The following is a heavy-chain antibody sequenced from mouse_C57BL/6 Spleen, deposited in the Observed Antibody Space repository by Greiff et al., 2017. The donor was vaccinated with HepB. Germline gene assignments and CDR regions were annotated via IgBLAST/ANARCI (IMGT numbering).Heavy chain of an antibody. CDR3: ARKRKSSGYIDY. V-gene: IGHV1-42*01. D-gene: IGHD3-2*02. J-gene: IGHJ2*01. CDR2: INPSTGGT. CDR1: GYSFTGYY. Sequence: EVKLVESGPELVKPGASVKISCKASGYSFTGYYMNWVKQSPEKSLEWIGEINPSTGGTTYNQKFKAKATLTVDKSSSTAYMQLKSLTSEDSAVYYCARKRKSSGYIDYWGQGTTLTVSS.